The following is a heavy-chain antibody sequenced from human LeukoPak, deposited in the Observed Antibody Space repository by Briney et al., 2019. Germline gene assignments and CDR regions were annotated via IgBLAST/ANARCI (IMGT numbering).Heavy chain of an antibody. D-gene: IGHD6-13*01. J-gene: IGHJ4*02. CDR1: GFTVSSNY. CDR3: ASVKRKYSSSWPLDY. CDR2: IYSDGST. Sequence: PGGSLRLSRAASGFTVSSNYMSWVRQAPGKGLEWVSVIYSDGSTYYADSVKGRFTISRDNSKNTLYLQMNSLSAEDTAVYYCASVKRKYSSSWPLDYWGQGTLVTVSS. V-gene: IGHV3-53*01.